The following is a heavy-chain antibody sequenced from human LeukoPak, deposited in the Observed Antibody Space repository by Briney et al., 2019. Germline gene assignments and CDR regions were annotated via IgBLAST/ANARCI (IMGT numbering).Heavy chain of an antibody. Sequence: GGSQRLSCTTSGFTLRDYTMNWVRQAPGKRLEWLASTSSGGGVNFYADAVKGRFSISRDNGENSVYLQMNSLRAEDTAIYYCARDLGARGYWGQGTLVTVSS. CDR3: ARDLGARGY. D-gene: IGHD3-16*01. CDR2: TSSGGGVN. J-gene: IGHJ4*02. V-gene: IGHV3-21*01. CDR1: GFTLRDYT.